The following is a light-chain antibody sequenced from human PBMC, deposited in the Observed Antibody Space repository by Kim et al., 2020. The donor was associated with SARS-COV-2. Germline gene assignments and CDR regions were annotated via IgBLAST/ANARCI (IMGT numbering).Light chain of an antibody. Sequence: SYELTQPPSVSVSPGQTASITCSGDKLGEKYACWYQQRPGQSPVLVIYQDNKRPSGIPERFSGSNSGNTATLTISGTQAMDEADYYCQAWDSSIVVFGGGTKLTVL. CDR1: KLGEKY. CDR2: QDN. J-gene: IGLJ2*01. CDR3: QAWDSSIVV. V-gene: IGLV3-1*01.